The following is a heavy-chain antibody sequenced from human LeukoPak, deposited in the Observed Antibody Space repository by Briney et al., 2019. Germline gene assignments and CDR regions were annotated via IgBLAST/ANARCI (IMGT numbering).Heavy chain of an antibody. D-gene: IGHD3-3*01. V-gene: IGHV3-64*01. CDR3: ARDTNREQDI. CDR1: GFTFTSHY. Sequence: GGSLRLSCAASGFTFTSHYMHWVRQTPGKGLEYVSAISSNGGKTHYTNSVKGRFTISRDNSKNKVYLQMGSLSTEDTAVYYCARDTNREQDIWGQGTTVTVSS. CDR2: ISSNGGKT. J-gene: IGHJ6*02.